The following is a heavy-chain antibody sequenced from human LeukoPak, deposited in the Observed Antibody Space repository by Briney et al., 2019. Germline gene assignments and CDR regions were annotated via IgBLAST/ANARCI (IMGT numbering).Heavy chain of an antibody. D-gene: IGHD2-2*01. CDR1: GFTFSTYS. V-gene: IGHV3-21*01. CDR2: ISSSSSSI. Sequence: GGSLRVSCAASGFTFSTYSMNWVRQAPGKGLEWVSYISSSSSSIYYADSVKGRFTISRDNAKDSLHLQMNSLRAEDTAVYYCVRQYCSSTSCSVSDYWGQGTPVTVSS. CDR3: VRQYCSSTSCSVSDY. J-gene: IGHJ4*02.